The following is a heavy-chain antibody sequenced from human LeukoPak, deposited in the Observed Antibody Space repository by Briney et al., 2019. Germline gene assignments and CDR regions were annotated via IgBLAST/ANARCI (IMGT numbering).Heavy chain of an antibody. Sequence: PSETLSLTCAVSGGSISSGGYSCSRIRQPPGKGLEWIGYIYHSGSTYYNPSLKSRVTISVDRSKNQFSLKLSSVTAADTAVYYCARGVGTMILGSTYYFDYWGQGTLVTVSS. CDR2: IYHSGST. CDR3: ARGVGTMILGSTYYFDY. V-gene: IGHV4-30-2*01. CDR1: GGSISSGGYS. D-gene: IGHD3-22*01. J-gene: IGHJ4*02.